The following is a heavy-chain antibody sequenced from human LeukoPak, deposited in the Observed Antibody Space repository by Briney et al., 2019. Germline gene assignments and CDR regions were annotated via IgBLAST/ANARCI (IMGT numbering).Heavy chain of an antibody. CDR1: GGSISSYY. J-gene: IGHJ4*02. V-gene: IGHV4-59*08. CDR2: IHPSGST. CDR3: ARHSQHSRDLGSARNLDY. D-gene: IGHD7-27*01. Sequence: PSETLSLTCTVSGGSISSYYWSWIRQPPGKGLEWIGYIHPSGSTNYNPSLKSRVAISVDTSKNLFSLRLTSVTAADTAVYYCARHSQHSRDLGSARNLDYWGQGTLVTVSS.